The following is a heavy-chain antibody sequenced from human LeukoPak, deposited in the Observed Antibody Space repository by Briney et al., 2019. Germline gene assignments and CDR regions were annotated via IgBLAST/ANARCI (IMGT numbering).Heavy chain of an antibody. CDR1: GYTFTGYY. V-gene: IGHV1-2*02. CDR2: INPNSGGT. D-gene: IGHD2-21*02. Sequence: GAAVKVSCKASGYTFTGYYMHWVRQAPGQGLEWMGWINPNSGGTNYAQKFQGRVTMTRDTSISTAYMELSRLRSDDTAVYYCARGYCGGDCNDAFDIWGQGTTASVSS. CDR3: ARGYCGGDCNDAFDI. J-gene: IGHJ3*02.